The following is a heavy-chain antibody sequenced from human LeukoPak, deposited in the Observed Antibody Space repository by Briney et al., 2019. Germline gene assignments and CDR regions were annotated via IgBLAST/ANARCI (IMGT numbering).Heavy chain of an antibody. CDR2: INHSGST. V-gene: IGHV4-34*01. Sequence: GSLRLSCAASGFTFSSYAMSWIRQPPGKGLEWIGEINHSGSTNYNPSLKSRVTISVDTSKNQFSLKLSSVTAADTAVYYCARRWIVVVPAASNWFDPWGQGTLVTVSS. D-gene: IGHD2-2*01. CDR3: ARRWIVVVPAASNWFDP. CDR1: GFTFSSYA. J-gene: IGHJ5*02.